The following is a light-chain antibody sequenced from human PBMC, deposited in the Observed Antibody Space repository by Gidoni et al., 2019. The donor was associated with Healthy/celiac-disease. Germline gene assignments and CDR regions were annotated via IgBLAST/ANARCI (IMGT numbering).Light chain of an antibody. Sequence: EIVLTQSPATLSLSPGERATLSCRASQSVSSYLAWYQQKPGPAPRLLNYDASNRATGIPARFSGRESGTDFTLTISSLEPEDFAVYYCQQRSNWPSLTFGGGNKVEIK. CDR3: QQRSNWPSLT. CDR1: QSVSSY. V-gene: IGKV3-11*01. CDR2: DAS. J-gene: IGKJ4*01.